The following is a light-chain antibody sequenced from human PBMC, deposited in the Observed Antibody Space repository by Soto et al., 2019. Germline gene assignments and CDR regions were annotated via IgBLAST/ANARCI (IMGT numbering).Light chain of an antibody. Sequence: EIVMTQSPATLSVSPGERATLSCRASQSVRSNLAWYQQKPGQAPRLLIYGASTRATGVPTRISGSGSGTEFTLTISSLQSEDFAVYYCQQYNSWPLTFGGGTKVEIK. J-gene: IGKJ4*01. CDR3: QQYNSWPLT. V-gene: IGKV3D-15*01. CDR1: QSVRSN. CDR2: GAS.